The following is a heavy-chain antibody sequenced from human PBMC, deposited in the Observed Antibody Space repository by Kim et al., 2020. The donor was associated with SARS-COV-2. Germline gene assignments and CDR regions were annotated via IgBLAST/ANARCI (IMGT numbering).Heavy chain of an antibody. CDR2: ISSSSSYI. V-gene: IGHV3-21*01. CDR3: AREEVVGATTGGVDY. Sequence: GGSLRLSCAASGFTFSSYSMNWVRQAPGKGLEWVSSISSSSSYIYYADSVKGRFTISRDNAKNSLYLQMNSLRAEDTAVYYCAREEVVGATTGGVDYWGQGTLVTVSS. D-gene: IGHD1-26*01. J-gene: IGHJ4*02. CDR1: GFTFSSYS.